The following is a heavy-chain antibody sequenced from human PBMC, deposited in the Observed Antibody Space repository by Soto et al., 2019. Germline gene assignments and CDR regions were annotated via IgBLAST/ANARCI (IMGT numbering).Heavy chain of an antibody. CDR3: ARLVPAVLYYFDY. J-gene: IGHJ4*02. CDR1: GGSISSSNW. V-gene: IGHV4-39*01. D-gene: IGHD2-2*01. Sequence: PSETLSLTCAVSGGSISSSNWWGWIRQPPGKGLEWIGSIYYSGSTYYNPSLKSRVTISVDTSKNQFSLKLSSVTAADTAVYYCARLVPAVLYYFDYWGQGTLVTVSS. CDR2: IYYSGST.